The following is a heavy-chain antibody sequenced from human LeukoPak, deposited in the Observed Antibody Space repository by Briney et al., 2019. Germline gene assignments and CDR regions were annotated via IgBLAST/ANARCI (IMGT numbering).Heavy chain of an antibody. CDR1: GFTFSSYW. Sequence: GGSLRLSCAASGFTFSSYWMHWVRQAPGKGLVWVSHINGDGSTTSYADSVKGRFTISRDNAKNTIYLQMNSLRAEDTAVYYCAKGGSSSPRSTFDYWGQGTLLTVSS. J-gene: IGHJ4*02. V-gene: IGHV3-74*01. D-gene: IGHD6-13*01. CDR3: AKGGSSSPRSTFDY. CDR2: INGDGSTT.